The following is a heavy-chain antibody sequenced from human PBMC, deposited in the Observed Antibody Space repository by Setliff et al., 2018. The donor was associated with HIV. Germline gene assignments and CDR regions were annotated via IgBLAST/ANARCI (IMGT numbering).Heavy chain of an antibody. J-gene: IGHJ2*01. Sequence: SETLSLTCTVSGGSISSSSYYWGWIRQPPGKGLEWIGHIYYSGNAHYNPSLKSRVTMSVDTSKNQFSLKLSSVTASDTAMYYCARPIPYGLDWYFDLWGRGTLVTVSS. D-gene: IGHD4-17*01. V-gene: IGHV4-39*01. CDR2: IYYSGNA. CDR1: GGSISSSSYY. CDR3: ARPIPYGLDWYFDL.